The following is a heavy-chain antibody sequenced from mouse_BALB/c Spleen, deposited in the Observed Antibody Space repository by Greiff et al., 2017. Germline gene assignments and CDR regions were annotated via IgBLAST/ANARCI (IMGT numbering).Heavy chain of an antibody. Sequence: EVQRVESGGGLVQPGGSLKLSCAASGFTFSSYTMSWVRQTPEKRLEWVAYISNGGGSTYYPDTVKGRFTISRDNAKNTLYLQMSSLKSEDTAMYYCARLHYYGSSYFDYWGQGTTLTVSS. J-gene: IGHJ2*01. CDR2: ISNGGGST. V-gene: IGHV5-12-2*01. D-gene: IGHD1-1*01. CDR1: GFTFSSYT. CDR3: ARLHYYGSSYFDY.